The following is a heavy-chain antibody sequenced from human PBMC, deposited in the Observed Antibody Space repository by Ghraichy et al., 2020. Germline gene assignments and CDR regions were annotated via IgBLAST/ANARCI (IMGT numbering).Heavy chain of an antibody. CDR3: ARGWVNYGPFMDV. CDR1: GFTFSSYS. CDR2: ISSSSSYI. Sequence: GGSLRLSCAASGFTFSSYSMNWVRQAPGKGLEWVSSISSSSSYIYYADSVKGRFTISRDNAKNSLYLQMNSLRAEDTAVYYCARGWVNYGPFMDVWGQGTTVTVSS. J-gene: IGHJ6*02. D-gene: IGHD1-7*01. V-gene: IGHV3-21*01.